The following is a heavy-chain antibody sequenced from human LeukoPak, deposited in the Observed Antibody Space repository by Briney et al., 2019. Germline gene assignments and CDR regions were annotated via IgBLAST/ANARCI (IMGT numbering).Heavy chain of an antibody. CDR3: ARAYGDYSPFDY. CDR1: GYTFTSYY. D-gene: IGHD4-17*01. Sequence: ASVKVSCKASGYTFTSYYMHWVRQAPGQGLEWMGIISPSGGSTSYAQKFQGRVTMTRDMSTSTVYMELSSLRSEDTAVYYCARAYGDYSPFDYWGQGTLVTVSS. J-gene: IGHJ4*02. CDR2: ISPSGGST. V-gene: IGHV1-46*01.